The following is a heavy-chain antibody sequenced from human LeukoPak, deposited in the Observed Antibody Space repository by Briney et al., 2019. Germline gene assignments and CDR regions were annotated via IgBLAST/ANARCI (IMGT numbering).Heavy chain of an antibody. CDR1: SGSITSGGRY. J-gene: IGHJ4*02. CDR2: IHHSGST. D-gene: IGHD2-21*02. CDR3: ARGVYCGGDCRYYFDY. Sequence: KPSETLSLTCTVSSGSITSGGRYWSWIRQRPGKGLEWIGYIHHSGSTYYNPSLKSRVTISVDTSKNQFSLKLSSVTAADTAVYYCARGVYCGGDCRYYFDYWGQGTLVTVSS. V-gene: IGHV4-31*03.